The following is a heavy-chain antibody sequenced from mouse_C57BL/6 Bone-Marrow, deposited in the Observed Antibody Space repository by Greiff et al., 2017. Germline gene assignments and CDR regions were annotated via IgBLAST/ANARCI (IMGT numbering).Heavy chain of an antibody. D-gene: IGHD2-4*01. Sequence: QVQLKQPGAELVKPGASVKMSCKASSYTFTSYWITWVKQRPGQGLEWIGDIYPGSGSTNYNEKFKSKATLTVDTSSSTAYMQLSSLTSEDSAVYYCARGDYDLFAYWGQGTLVTVSA. V-gene: IGHV1-55*01. J-gene: IGHJ3*01. CDR1: SYTFTSYW. CDR2: IYPGSGST. CDR3: ARGDYDLFAY.